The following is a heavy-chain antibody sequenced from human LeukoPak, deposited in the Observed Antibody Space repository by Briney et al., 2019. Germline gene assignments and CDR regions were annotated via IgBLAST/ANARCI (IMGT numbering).Heavy chain of an antibody. CDR2: INPSGGST. D-gene: IGHD6-19*01. V-gene: IGHV1-46*01. CDR3: ARDKSGNSGWYSYFDY. CDR1: GYTFSSNY. J-gene: IGHJ4*02. Sequence: ASVKVSCKASGYTFSSNYMHWVRQAPGQGLEWMGIINPSGGSTNYAQKFQGRVTMTRDTSTSTVYMELSSLRSEDTAVYYCARDKSGNSGWYSYFDYWGQGTLVTVSS.